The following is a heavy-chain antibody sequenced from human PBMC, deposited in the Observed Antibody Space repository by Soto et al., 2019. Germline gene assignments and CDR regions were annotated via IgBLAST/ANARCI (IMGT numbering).Heavy chain of an antibody. CDR2: INPSGGST. CDR3: ARPMTYYYGSGSQYYYYGMDV. D-gene: IGHD3-10*01. CDR1: GYTFTSYY. J-gene: IGHJ6*02. Sequence: ASVKVSCKASGYTFTSYYMHWVRQAPGQGLEWMGIINPSGGSTSYAQKFQGRVTMTRDTSTSTVYMELSSLRSEDTAVYYCARPMTYYYGSGSQYYYYGMDVWGQGTTVTVSS. V-gene: IGHV1-46*01.